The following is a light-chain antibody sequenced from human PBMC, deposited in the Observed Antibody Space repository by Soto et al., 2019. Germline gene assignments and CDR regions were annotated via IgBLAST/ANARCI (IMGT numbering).Light chain of an antibody. J-gene: IGKJ2*01. CDR2: DAS. V-gene: IGKV1-5*01. CDR3: QQYNSRYT. Sequence: DIQMTQSPSTLSASVGDRVTITCRASQSISSWLAWYQQKPGKAPKLLIYDASSLESGVPSRFSGSGSGTEFTLTSSSLQPDDFATYYCQQYNSRYTFGQGTKLEIK. CDR1: QSISSW.